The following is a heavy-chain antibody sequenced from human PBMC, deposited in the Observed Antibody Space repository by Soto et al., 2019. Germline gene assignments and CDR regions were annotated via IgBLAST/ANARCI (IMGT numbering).Heavy chain of an antibody. J-gene: IGHJ4*01. V-gene: IGHV4-59*01. CDR3: ARTRMIESWIDY. D-gene: IGHD2-21*01. CDR1: VDSISTYY. Sequence: QVQLQESGPGLMKPSETLSLTCDVSVDSISTYYWSWIRQPPGKGLEWIGYVYYSGSTLYNPSLESRVTLSIDMSKKQVSLKLSYVIAADTAVYYCARTRMIESWIDYWGHGTLVTVSS. CDR2: VYYSGST.